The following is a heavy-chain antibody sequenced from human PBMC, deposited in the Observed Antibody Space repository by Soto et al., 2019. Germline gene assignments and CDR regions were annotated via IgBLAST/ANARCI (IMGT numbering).Heavy chain of an antibody. CDR3: ATGPRLNLRYSSSWYY. CDR1: GYTLTELS. D-gene: IGHD6-13*01. V-gene: IGHV1-24*01. Sequence: QVQLVQSGAEVKKPGASVKVSCKVSGYTLTELSMHWVRQAPGKGLEWMGGFDPEDGETIYAQKFQGRVTMTEDTATDTAYMELSSLRSEDTAVYYCATGPRLNLRYSSSWYYWGQGTLVTVSS. J-gene: IGHJ4*02. CDR2: FDPEDGET.